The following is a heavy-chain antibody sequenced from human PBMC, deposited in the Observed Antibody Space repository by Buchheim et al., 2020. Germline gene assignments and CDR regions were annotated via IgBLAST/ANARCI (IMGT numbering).Heavy chain of an antibody. J-gene: IGHJ4*02. V-gene: IGHV3-30*04. Sequence: QVQLMESGRGVVQPGRSLRLSCAASGFTFSDYALHWVRQAPGKGLEWVALISYDGSNKWYADSVKGRFTISRDNSKNILYLQMNSLREGDTAMYNCARDKEGIVVVPAAMFDYWGQGT. CDR2: ISYDGSNK. D-gene: IGHD2-2*01. CDR1: GFTFSDYA. CDR3: ARDKEGIVVVPAAMFDY.